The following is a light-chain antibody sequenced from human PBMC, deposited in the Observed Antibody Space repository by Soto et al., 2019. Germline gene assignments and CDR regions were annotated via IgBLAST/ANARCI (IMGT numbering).Light chain of an antibody. V-gene: IGLV2-14*01. CDR3: SSYTSSSTYV. Sequence: QSALTQPASVSGSPGQSITISCTGTSGDVGGYNYVSWYQQHPGKAPKLMIYDVSNRPSGVSNRFSGSKSGNTASLTISALQAEDEADYYCSSYTSSSTYVFGSGTKLTVL. CDR1: SGDVGGYNY. J-gene: IGLJ1*01. CDR2: DVS.